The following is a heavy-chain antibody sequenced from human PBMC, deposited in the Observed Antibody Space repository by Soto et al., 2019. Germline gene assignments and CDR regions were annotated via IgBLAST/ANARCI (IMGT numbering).Heavy chain of an antibody. CDR3: ARDPRWVGAPNWFDP. CDR1: GYTFTSYG. D-gene: IGHD1-26*01. V-gene: IGHV1-18*01. Sequence: ASVKVSCKASGYTFTSYGISWVRQAPGQGLEWMGWISAYNGNTNYAQKLQGRVTMTTDTSTSTAYMELRSLRSDDTAVYYCARDPRWVGAPNWFDPWGQGTLVTVS. CDR2: ISAYNGNT. J-gene: IGHJ5*02.